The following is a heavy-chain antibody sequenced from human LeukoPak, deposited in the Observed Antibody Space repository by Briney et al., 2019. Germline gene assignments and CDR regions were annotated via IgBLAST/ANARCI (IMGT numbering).Heavy chain of an antibody. J-gene: IGHJ4*02. CDR2: IYYSGST. D-gene: IGHD3-22*01. V-gene: IGHV4-39*07. Sequence: SETLSLTCTVSGGSISSSGYYWGWIRQPPGKGLEWIGSIYYSGSTYYNPSLKSRVTISVDTSKNQFSLKLTSVTAADTAVYFCARGYYLFDYWGQGTLVTVSS. CDR3: ARGYYLFDY. CDR1: GGSISSSGYY.